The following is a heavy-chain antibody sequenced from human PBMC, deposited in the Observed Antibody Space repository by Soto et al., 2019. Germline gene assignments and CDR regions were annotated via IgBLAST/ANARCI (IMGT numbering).Heavy chain of an antibody. V-gene: IGHV1-18*04. Sequence: QVQLVQSGGEVKKPGASVKVSCKASGYTFTTFGITWVRQAPGQGLEWMGGISTSTGNTNYAQKLQDRVTLTTDTSTRTAYLELRSLTSDDTAVYYCARSPRVIVAAKGTLDYWGQGTLVTVSS. CDR2: ISTSTGNT. CDR1: GYTFTTFG. J-gene: IGHJ4*02. CDR3: ARSPRVIVAAKGTLDY. D-gene: IGHD5-12*01.